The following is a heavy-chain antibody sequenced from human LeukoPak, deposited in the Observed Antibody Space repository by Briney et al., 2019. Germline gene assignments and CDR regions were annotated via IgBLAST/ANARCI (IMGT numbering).Heavy chain of an antibody. D-gene: IGHD3-10*01. CDR1: GFTFSNAW. J-gene: IGHJ5*02. Sequence: GGSLRLSCAASGFTFSNAWMSWVRQAPGKGLEWVGSIKRKSDGGTPDYAAPVKGRFTISRDDSINTLYLQMNSLKTDDTAVYHCVTGGHYFGTWGQGTLVTVSP. CDR3: VTGGHYFGT. V-gene: IGHV3-15*01. CDR2: IKRKSDGGTP.